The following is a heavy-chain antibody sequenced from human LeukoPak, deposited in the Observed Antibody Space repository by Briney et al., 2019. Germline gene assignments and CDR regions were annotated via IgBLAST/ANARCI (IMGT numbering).Heavy chain of an antibody. D-gene: IGHD6-19*01. V-gene: IGHV4-34*01. CDR1: GGSFSGYY. CDR2: INHSGST. J-gene: IGHJ5*02. Sequence: PSEILSLTCAVYGGSFSGYYWSWIRQPPGKGLEWIGEINHSGSTNYNPSLKSRVTISVDTSKNQFSLKLSSVTAADTAVYYCARGRIAVAGAVTGNNWFDPWGQGTLVTVSS. CDR3: ARGRIAVAGAVTGNNWFDP.